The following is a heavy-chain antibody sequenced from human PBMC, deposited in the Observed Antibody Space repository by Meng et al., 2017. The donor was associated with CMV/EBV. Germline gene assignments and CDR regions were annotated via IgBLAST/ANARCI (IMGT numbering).Heavy chain of an antibody. D-gene: IGHD1-7*01. V-gene: IGHV3-53*01. J-gene: IGHJ4*02. CDR3: ARDGNYHGV. CDR2: IYSEGTT. Sequence: ELQLGESGGGLIQLGGSLRLSCAASGFTVSNNYMRWFRQAPGKGLEWVSLIYSEGTTDYADSVKGRFTISRDNSKNTLYLQMNSLRAEDTAVYYCARDGNYHGVWGQGTLVTVSS. CDR1: GFTVSNNY.